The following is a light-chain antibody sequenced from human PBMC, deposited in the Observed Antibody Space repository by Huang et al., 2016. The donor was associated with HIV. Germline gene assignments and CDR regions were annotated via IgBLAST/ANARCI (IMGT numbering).Light chain of an antibody. CDR3: HQYGSLPFT. CDR2: GAS. Sequence: EIVLTQSPGTLSLSPGERATLSCRASQSVSSNYLAWYLQKPGQAPTLLIYGASSRATDIPDRFSGSGSGTDFTLTISRLEPEDFAVYYCHQYGSLPFTFGPGTKVDIK. CDR1: QSVSSNY. J-gene: IGKJ3*01. V-gene: IGKV3-20*01.